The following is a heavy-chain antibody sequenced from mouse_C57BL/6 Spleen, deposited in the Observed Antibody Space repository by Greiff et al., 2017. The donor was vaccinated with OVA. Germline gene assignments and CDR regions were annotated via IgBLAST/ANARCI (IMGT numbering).Heavy chain of an antibody. CDR1: GYTFTDYY. V-gene: IGHV1-26*01. J-gene: IGHJ1*03. CDR3: ARTEYWYFDV. Sequence: EVQLQQSGPELVKPGASVKLSCKASGYTFTDYYMNWVKQSHGQSLEWIGDINPNNGGTSYNQKFKGKATLTVDKSSSTAYMELRSLTSEDSAVYYCARTEYWYFDVWGTGTTVTVSS. CDR2: INPNNGGT.